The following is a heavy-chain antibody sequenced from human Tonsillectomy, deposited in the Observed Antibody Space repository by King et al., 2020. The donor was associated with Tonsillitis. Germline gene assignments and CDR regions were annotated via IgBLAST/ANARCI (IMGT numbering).Heavy chain of an antibody. D-gene: IGHD3-3*01. CDR2: INPNSGGT. V-gene: IGHV1-2*02. Sequence: VQLVQSGAEVKKPGASVKVSCKASGYTFIGYYLHWVRQAPGQGLEWMGWINPNSGGTNYAQKFQGRVTLTRDTSIRTAYMELTRLRSDDTAVYYCAREAEDFWSGYYIAYWGQGTLITVSS. CDR3: AREAEDFWSGYYIAY. CDR1: GYTFIGYY. J-gene: IGHJ4*02.